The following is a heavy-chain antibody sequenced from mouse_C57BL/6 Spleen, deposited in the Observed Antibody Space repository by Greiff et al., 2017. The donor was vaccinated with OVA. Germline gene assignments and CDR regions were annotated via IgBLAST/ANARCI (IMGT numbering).Heavy chain of an antibody. V-gene: IGHV1-52*01. CDR1: GYTFTSYW. CDR2: IDPSDSET. Sequence: QVQLQQSGAELVRPGSSVKLSCKASGYTFTSYWMHWVKQRPIQGLEWIGNIDPSDSETHYNQKFKDKATLTVDKSSSTAYMQLSSLTSEDSAVYYCAKLTGGGAMDYWGQGTSVTVSS. CDR3: AKLTGGGAMDY. J-gene: IGHJ4*01. D-gene: IGHD4-1*01.